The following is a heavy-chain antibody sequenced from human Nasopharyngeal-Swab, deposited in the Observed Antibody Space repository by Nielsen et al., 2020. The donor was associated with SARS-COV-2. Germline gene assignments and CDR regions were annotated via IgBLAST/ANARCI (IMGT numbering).Heavy chain of an antibody. V-gene: IGHV2-26*01. CDR1: GFSLSNARMG. CDR2: IFSNDEK. D-gene: IGHD2-2*01. J-gene: IGHJ6*02. CDR3: ARIDVVVPAAIQEGYYYGMGV. Sequence: SGPTLVKPTETLTLTCTVSGFSLSNARMGVSWIRQPPGKALEWLAHIFSNDEKSYSTSLKSRLTISKDTSKSQVVLTMTNMDPVDTATYYCARIDVVVPAAIQEGYYYGMGVWGQGTTVTVSS.